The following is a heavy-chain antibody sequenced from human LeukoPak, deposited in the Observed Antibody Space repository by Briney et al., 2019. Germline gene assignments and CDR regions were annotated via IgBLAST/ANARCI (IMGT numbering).Heavy chain of an antibody. CDR2: INSDGSGT. Sequence: PGGSLRLSCAASGFTFSTYWMHWVRQAPGEGLVWVSFINSDGSGTGYADSVKGRFTVSRDNAKNTLYLQMNNLRAEDTAVYYCSYGSGREGYMDVWGKGTTVTVSS. CDR3: SYGSGREGYMDV. V-gene: IGHV3-74*01. CDR1: GFTFSTYW. J-gene: IGHJ6*03. D-gene: IGHD3-10*01.